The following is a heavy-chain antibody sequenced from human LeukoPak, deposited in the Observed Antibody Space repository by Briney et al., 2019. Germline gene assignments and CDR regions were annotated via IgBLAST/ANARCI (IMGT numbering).Heavy chain of an antibody. CDR1: GGSISSSSYY. V-gene: IGHV4-39*01. Sequence: KPSXTLSLTCPVSGGSISSSSYYWGWIRQPTGKGLAWIWSIYYSGSTYYNPSLKSRVTISVDTSKTQFSLKLSSVTAADTAVYYCARGQWLMNFDYWGQGTLVTVSS. CDR2: IYYSGST. D-gene: IGHD6-19*01. CDR3: ARGQWLMNFDY. J-gene: IGHJ4*02.